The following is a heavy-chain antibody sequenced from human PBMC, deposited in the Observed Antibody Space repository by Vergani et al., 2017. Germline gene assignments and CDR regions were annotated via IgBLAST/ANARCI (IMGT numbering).Heavy chain of an antibody. D-gene: IGHD6-19*01. CDR2: IYYRGST. Sequence: QVQLQESGPGLVKPSETLSLTCTVSGGSISSYYWSWIRQPPGKGLEWIGYIYYRGSTKYNPSLKSRVTITVDTSKNQSSLKLSSVTAADTAVYYDAGQLVGYSIGLYGDFDLWDRGTLVTVSS. CDR3: AGQLVGYSIGLYGDFDL. J-gene: IGHJ2*01. V-gene: IGHV4-59*01. CDR1: GGSISSYY.